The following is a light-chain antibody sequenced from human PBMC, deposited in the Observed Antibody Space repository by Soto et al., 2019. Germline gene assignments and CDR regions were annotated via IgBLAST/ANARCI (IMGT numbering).Light chain of an antibody. CDR3: QQYDSLPRT. J-gene: IGKJ2*01. CDR1: QSVSSSY. Sequence: EIVLTQSPGTLSLSPGERATLSCRASQSVSSSYLAWYQQKPGQAPRLLIYGASSRATGIPDRFSGSGSGTDFTLTISRLEPEDSAVYYCQQYDSLPRTFGQGTKLEIK. V-gene: IGKV3-20*01. CDR2: GAS.